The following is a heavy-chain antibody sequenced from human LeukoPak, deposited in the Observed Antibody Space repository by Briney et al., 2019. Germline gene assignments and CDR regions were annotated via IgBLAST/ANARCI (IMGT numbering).Heavy chain of an antibody. CDR1: GYTFTSNY. J-gene: IGHJ4*02. CDR2: IYPRDGST. CDR3: ARDQEGFDY. V-gene: IGHV1-46*01. Sequence: PLASVKVSCKASGYTFTSNYIHWVRQAPGQGLGWMGMIYPRDGSTSYAQKFQGRVTVTRDTSTSTVHMELSGLRSEDTAVYYCARDQEGFDYWGQGTLVTVSS.